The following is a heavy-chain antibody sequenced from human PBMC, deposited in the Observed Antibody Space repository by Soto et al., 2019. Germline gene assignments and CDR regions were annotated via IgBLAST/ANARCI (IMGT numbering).Heavy chain of an antibody. V-gene: IGHV3-21*01. J-gene: IGHJ6*02. CDR1: GFTFSSYS. D-gene: IGHD1-26*01. Sequence: KPGGSLRLSCAASGFTFSSYSMNWVRQAPGKGLEWVSSISSSSSYIYYADSVKGRFTISRDNAKNSLYLQMNSLRAEDTAVYYCARGYIVGATIYYYYYYGMDVWGQGTTVTVSS. CDR2: ISSSSSYI. CDR3: ARGYIVGATIYYYYYYGMDV.